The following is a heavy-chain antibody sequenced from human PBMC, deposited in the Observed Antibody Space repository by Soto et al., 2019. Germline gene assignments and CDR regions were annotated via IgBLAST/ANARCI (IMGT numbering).Heavy chain of an antibody. CDR3: TTDRGDYLDP. CDR1: GFTFSNAW. Sequence: SGGSLRLSCAASGFTFSNAWINWVRQTPGKGLEWVGRIKSKTDGGTTDYAAPVKGRFTISRDDSKNTFYLQMNSLKTEDTAVYYCTTDRGDYLDPWGQGTLVTVSS. CDR2: IKSKTDGGTT. V-gene: IGHV3-15*07. D-gene: IGHD3-16*01. J-gene: IGHJ5*02.